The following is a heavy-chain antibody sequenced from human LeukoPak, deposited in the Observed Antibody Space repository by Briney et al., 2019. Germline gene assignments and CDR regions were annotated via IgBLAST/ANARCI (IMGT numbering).Heavy chain of an antibody. CDR2: ISLSGST. V-gene: IGHV4-38-2*01. D-gene: IGHD2-2*01. CDR3: ARRPPETAMEYNWFDP. CDR1: GYSISRGYY. J-gene: IGHJ5*02. Sequence: PSETLSLTRAVSGYSISRGYYWGWIRQPPGKGLEWIWGISLSGSTFYNPSLKSRVTISVDTSKTQFSLKLSSVTAADTAVYYCARRPPETAMEYNWFDPWGQGILVTVSS.